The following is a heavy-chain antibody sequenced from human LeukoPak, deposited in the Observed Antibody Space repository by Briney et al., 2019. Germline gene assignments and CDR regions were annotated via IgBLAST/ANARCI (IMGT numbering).Heavy chain of an antibody. D-gene: IGHD1-7*01. J-gene: IGHJ3*02. V-gene: IGHV4-59*01. CDR2: IYYSGST. CDR1: GGSISSYY. CDR3: ARDLRYNWNYGPGDAFGI. Sequence: SETLSLTCTVSGGSISSYYWSWIRQPPGKGLEWIGYIYYSGSTNYNPSLKSRVTISVDTSKNQFSLKLSSVTAADTAVYYCARDLRYNWNYGPGDAFGIWDQGTMVTVSS.